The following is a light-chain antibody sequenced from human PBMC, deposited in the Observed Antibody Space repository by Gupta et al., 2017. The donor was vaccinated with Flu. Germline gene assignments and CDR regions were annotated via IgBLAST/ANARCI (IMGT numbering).Light chain of an antibody. J-gene: IGKJ4*01. CDR1: QGIGNE. V-gene: IGKV1-6*01. CDR2: AAS. CDR3: LQDHDHLT. Sequence: AIQMTQSPSSLFASVGYRVTVTCRASQGIGNELGWYQQKPGKAPNLLIYAASTLHSWVPSWFSGSGSGTDFTLTISSLQPEDFATYYCLQDHDHLTFGGGTKVEIK.